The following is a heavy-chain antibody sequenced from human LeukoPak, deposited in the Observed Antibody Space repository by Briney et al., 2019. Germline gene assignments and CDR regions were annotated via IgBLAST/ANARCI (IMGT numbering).Heavy chain of an antibody. CDR1: GGSINNFY. CDR3: ARHDEECPGEYCFLLSFDY. Sequence: SETLSLTCTVSGGSINNFYWSWIRQSPGKGLEWIGYVHSSGRTDYNPSLRSRVSMSADTSKSQLSLRLTSVTAADTAVYFCARHDEECPGEYCFLLSFDYWGPGSLVTVSS. V-gene: IGHV4-59*08. J-gene: IGHJ4*01. CDR2: VHSSGRT. D-gene: IGHD2-8*02.